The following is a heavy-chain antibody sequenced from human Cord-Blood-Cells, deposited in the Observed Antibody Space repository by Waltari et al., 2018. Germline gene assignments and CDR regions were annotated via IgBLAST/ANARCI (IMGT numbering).Heavy chain of an antibody. D-gene: IGHD4-4*01. J-gene: IGHJ4*02. CDR2: IYHSGST. CDR1: GYSISSGYY. CDR3: ARVNYSNYFDY. V-gene: IGHV4-38-2*02. Sequence: QVQLQESGPGLVKPSETLSLTCTVSGYSISSGYYWGWIRQPPGKGLEWIGSIYHSGSTYYNPYLKSRVTISVDTSKNQFSLKLSSVTAADTAVYYCARVNYSNYFDYWGQGTLVTVSS.